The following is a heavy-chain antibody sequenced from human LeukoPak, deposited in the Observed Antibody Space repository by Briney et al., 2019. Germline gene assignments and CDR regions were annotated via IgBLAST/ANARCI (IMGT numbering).Heavy chain of an antibody. CDR2: IYYSTST. J-gene: IGHJ6*02. V-gene: IGHV4-39*01. Sequence: PSETLSLTCTVSGGSITSSIDYWGWVRQPPGKGLEWIATIYYSTSTQYNPSLKSRVTMSVDTSKNQFSLKLSSTTAADTAVYYCARHQCSGTRCYNFYFYGMDVWGQGTTVTVSS. CDR3: ARHQCSGTRCYNFYFYGMDV. CDR1: GGSITSSIDY. D-gene: IGHD2-2*02.